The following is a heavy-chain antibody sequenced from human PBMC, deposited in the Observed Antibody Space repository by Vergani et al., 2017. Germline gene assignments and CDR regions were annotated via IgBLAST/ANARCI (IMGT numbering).Heavy chain of an antibody. CDR3: ARVALGFDY. V-gene: IGHV4-39*01. CDR2: IYYSGST. D-gene: IGHD3-3*02. J-gene: IGHJ4*02. Sequence: QLQLQESGPGLVKPSETPSLTCTVSGGSISSSNYYWGWIRQPPGKGLEWIGSIYYSGSTYYNPSLKSRVTISVDTSKNQFSLKLSSVTAADTAVYYCARVALGFDYWGQGTLVTVSS. CDR1: GGSISSSNYY.